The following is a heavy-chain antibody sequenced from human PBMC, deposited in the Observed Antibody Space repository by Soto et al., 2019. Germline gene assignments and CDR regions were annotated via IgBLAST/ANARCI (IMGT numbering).Heavy chain of an antibody. D-gene: IGHD3-16*01. CDR3: ARTAPMDAGDKYYYDF. J-gene: IGHJ4*02. CDR1: GGTFSTFG. CDR2: ITPFFGTA. V-gene: IGHV1-69*13. Sequence: SVKVSCKTSGGTFSTFGISWVRQAPGQGLEWMGGITPFFGTAEYSQKFEDRITITADESTNTVYMDLRSLTSEDTAIYYCARTAPMDAGDKYYYDFWGQGALVTVSS.